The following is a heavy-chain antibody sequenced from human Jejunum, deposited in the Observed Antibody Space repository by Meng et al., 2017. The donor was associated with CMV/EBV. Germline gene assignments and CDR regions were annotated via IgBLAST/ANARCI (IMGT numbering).Heavy chain of an antibody. Sequence: EASGFSFNYYGMNGVRQAPGKGLEWVSSISSSGNYMYYADSVKGRFTISRDSAKDSLYLQMNSLRVEDTAVYYCAREISMVRGGAEWGQGTLVTVSS. CDR3: AREISMVRGGAE. J-gene: IGHJ4*02. D-gene: IGHD3-10*01. V-gene: IGHV3-21*01. CDR1: GFSFNYYG. CDR2: ISSSGNYM.